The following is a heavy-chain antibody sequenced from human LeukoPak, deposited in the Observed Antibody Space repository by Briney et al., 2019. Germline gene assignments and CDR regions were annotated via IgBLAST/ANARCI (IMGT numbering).Heavy chain of an antibody. CDR3: AKIGAVAGHFDY. J-gene: IGHJ4*02. CDR2: IRYDGSDK. Sequence: PGGSLRLSCAASGFTFSRYGMHWVRQAPGKGLEWVAFIRYDGSDKSYADSVKGRFTISRDNSKNTLYLQMNSLRGEDTAMYYCAKIGAVAGHFDYWGQGTLVTVSS. D-gene: IGHD6-19*01. V-gene: IGHV3-30*02. CDR1: GFTFSRYG.